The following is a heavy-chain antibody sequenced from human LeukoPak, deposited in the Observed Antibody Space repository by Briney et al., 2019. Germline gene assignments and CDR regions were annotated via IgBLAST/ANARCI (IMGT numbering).Heavy chain of an antibody. D-gene: IGHD6-19*01. V-gene: IGHV3-48*01. CDR1: GFSFNTYN. J-gene: IGHJ5*02. CDR2: ISSSSSSTI. Sequence: GGSLRLSCAASGFSFNTYNMNWVRQAPGKGLEWVSYISSSSSSTIYYADSVKGRFTISRDNAKNSLYLQMNSLRVEDTAMYYCARDVAVAGTAGTNWFDPWGQGTLVTVSS. CDR3: ARDVAVAGTAGTNWFDP.